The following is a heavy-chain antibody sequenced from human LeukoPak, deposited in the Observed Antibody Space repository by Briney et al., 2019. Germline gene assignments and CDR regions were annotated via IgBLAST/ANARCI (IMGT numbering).Heavy chain of an antibody. D-gene: IGHD1-7*01. V-gene: IGHV1-2*02. J-gene: IGHJ6*02. CDR3: AREQTIRPVHYGMDV. CDR2: INPNSGGT. Sequence: GASVKVSCKASGYTFTGYYMHWVRQAPGQGLEWMEWINPNSGGTNYAQKFQGRVTMTRDTSISTAYMELSRLRSDDTAVYYCAREQTIRPVHYGMDVWGQGTTVTVSS. CDR1: GYTFTGYY.